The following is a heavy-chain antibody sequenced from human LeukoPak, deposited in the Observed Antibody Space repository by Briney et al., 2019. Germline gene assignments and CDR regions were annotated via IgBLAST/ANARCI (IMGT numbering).Heavy chain of an antibody. D-gene: IGHD6-13*01. V-gene: IGHV3-30*03. Sequence: GRSLRLSCAASGFTFSDLGMHWVRQAPGKGLEWLTVISYDGSNKYYADSVKGRFTISRDNAKNSLYLQMNSLRAEDTAVYYCARSYSSSWYRGGPFDYWGQGTLVTVSS. J-gene: IGHJ4*02. CDR2: ISYDGSNK. CDR3: ARSYSSSWYRGGPFDY. CDR1: GFTFSDLG.